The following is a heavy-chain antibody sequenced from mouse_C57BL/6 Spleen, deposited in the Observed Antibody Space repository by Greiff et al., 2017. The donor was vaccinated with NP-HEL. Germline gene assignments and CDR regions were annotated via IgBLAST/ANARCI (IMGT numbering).Heavy chain of an antibody. J-gene: IGHJ3*01. V-gene: IGHV1-26*01. Sequence: VQLQQSGPELVKPGASVKISCKASGYTFTDYYLNWVKQSHGKSLEWIGDITPNNGGNSYNQKFKGKATLTVDKSSSTAYMELRSLTSEDSAVYYCASFYYYGGGEFAYWGQGTLVTVSS. CDR3: ASFYYYGGGEFAY. CDR2: ITPNNGGN. CDR1: GYTFTDYY. D-gene: IGHD1-1*02.